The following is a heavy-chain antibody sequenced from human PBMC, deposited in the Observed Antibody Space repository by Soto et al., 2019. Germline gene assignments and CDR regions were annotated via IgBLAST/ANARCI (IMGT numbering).Heavy chain of an antibody. Sequence: SVKVSCKASGGTSSSYTISWVRQAPGQGLEWMGRIIPGNGIANYAQKFQGRVTITRDTSASTAYMELSSLRSEDTAVYYCARVLAGTPYYWGQGTLVTVSS. CDR3: ARVLAGTPYY. D-gene: IGHD6-13*01. J-gene: IGHJ4*02. CDR2: IIPGNGIA. CDR1: GGTSSSYT. V-gene: IGHV1-69*02.